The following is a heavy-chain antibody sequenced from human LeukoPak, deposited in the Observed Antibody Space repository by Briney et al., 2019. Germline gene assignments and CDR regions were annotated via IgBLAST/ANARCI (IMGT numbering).Heavy chain of an antibody. J-gene: IGHJ4*02. V-gene: IGHV3-11*01. Sequence: PGGSLRLSCAASGFTFSDYYMSWIRQAPGKGLEWVSYISSSGYSIYSADSVKGRFSISRDNAKNSLYLQMNSLRAKDTAVYYCARDRYGSESYYSFDYWGQGTLVTVSS. CDR3: ARDRYGSESYYSFDY. CDR1: GFTFSDYY. D-gene: IGHD3-10*01. CDR2: ISSSGYSI.